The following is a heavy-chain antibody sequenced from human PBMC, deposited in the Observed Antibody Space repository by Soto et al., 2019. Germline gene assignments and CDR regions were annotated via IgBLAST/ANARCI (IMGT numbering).Heavy chain of an antibody. CDR3: ARDSGLPDPYYYYYGMDV. Sequence: ASVKVSCKASGYTFTSYYMHWVRQAPGQGLEWMGGIIPIFGTANYAQKFQGRVTITADESTSTAYMELSSLRSEDTAVYYCARDSGLPDPYYYYYGMDVWGQGTTVTVSS. J-gene: IGHJ6*02. CDR2: IIPIFGTA. CDR1: GYTFTSYY. D-gene: IGHD3-10*01. V-gene: IGHV1-69*13.